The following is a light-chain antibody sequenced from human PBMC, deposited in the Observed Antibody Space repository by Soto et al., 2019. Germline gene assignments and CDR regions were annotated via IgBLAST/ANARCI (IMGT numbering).Light chain of an antibody. J-gene: IGKJ5*01. CDR1: QDISNY. CDR3: QQYDNLIT. V-gene: IGKV1-33*01. Sequence: DIQMTQSPSSLSASVGDRVTITCQASQDISNYLTWYQQKPGKAPKLLIYYASNLETGIPSRFRGSGSGTDFTFTISSLQPEDSATYYCQQYDNLITFGQGTRLEIK. CDR2: YAS.